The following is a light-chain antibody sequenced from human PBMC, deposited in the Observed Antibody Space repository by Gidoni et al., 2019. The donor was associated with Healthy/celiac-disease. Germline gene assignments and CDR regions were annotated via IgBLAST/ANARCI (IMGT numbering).Light chain of an antibody. V-gene: IGKV3-11*01. CDR3: QQRSNWPPGFT. CDR2: DAS. Sequence: DIVLTQSPSTLSLSPGERATLSCRASQSVSSYLAWYQQKPGQAPRLLIYDASNRATGIPARFSGSGSGTDFTLTISSREPEDVAVYYCQQRSNWPPGFTFXPXTKVDIK. J-gene: IGKJ3*01. CDR1: QSVSSY.